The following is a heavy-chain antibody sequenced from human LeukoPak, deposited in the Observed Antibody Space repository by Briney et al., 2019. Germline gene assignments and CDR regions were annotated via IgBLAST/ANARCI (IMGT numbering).Heavy chain of an antibody. D-gene: IGHD3-10*01. CDR3: ARDRGLGRDYVDY. CDR1: GFTVSSNY. Sequence: GRSLRLSCAVSGFTVSSNYMSWVRQAPGKGLEWVAVIWYDGSNKYYVDSVKGRFTISRDNSKNTMYLQMNSLRAEDTAVYYCARDRGLGRDYVDYWGQGTLVTVSS. CDR2: IWYDGSNK. J-gene: IGHJ4*02. V-gene: IGHV3-33*08.